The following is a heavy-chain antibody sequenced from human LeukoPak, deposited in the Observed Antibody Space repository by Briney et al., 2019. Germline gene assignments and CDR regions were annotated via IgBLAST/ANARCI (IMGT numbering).Heavy chain of an antibody. Sequence: SETLSLTCSVPGGSISSYYWNWIRQPPGKGLEWIGYIYYTGTTNYNPSLESRVTISVDTSKNQLSLQLTSVTAADTAVYYCTKATQWLAFDYWGRGTLVTVSS. D-gene: IGHD6-19*01. CDR3: TKATQWLAFDY. CDR1: GGSISSYY. V-gene: IGHV4-59*01. CDR2: IYYTGTT. J-gene: IGHJ4*02.